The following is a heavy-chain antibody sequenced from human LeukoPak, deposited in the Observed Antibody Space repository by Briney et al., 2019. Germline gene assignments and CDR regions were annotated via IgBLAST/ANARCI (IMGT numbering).Heavy chain of an antibody. Sequence: PGGSLRLSCAASGFTVSNNYMSWVRQRPGKGLEWVSVIYSGGNTYYADSVRGRFTISRDNSQNTLYLQMNSLKTEDTAVYYCTRDQLGSSWYGRRFDYWGQGTLVTVSS. CDR3: TRDQLGSSWYGRRFDY. V-gene: IGHV3-53*01. CDR1: GFTVSNNY. CDR2: IYSGGNT. D-gene: IGHD6-13*01. J-gene: IGHJ4*02.